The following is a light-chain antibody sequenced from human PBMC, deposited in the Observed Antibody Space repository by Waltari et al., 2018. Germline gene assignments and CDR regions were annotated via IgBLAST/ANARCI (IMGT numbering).Light chain of an antibody. CDR1: QSISHW. J-gene: IGKJ4*01. CDR2: KAS. V-gene: IGKV1-5*03. Sequence: DIQMTQSPSTLSASVGDRVTITCRASQSISHWLAWYQQKPGKSPKLLISKASSLEKEVPSSFSGIVSGTEFTLTITNLQPEDFATVYCRRYDDYPPTFGGVTKVEIK. CDR3: RRYDDYPPT.